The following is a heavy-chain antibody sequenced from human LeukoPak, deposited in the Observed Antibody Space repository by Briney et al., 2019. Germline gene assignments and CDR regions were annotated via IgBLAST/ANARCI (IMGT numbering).Heavy chain of an antibody. CDR1: GFTFSSYG. V-gene: IGHV3-30*02. Sequence: PGGSLRLSCAASGFTFSSYGMHWVRQAPGKGLEWVAFIRYDGSNKHYADSVKGRFTISRDNSKNTLYLQMNSLRAEDTAVYYCAKDRSIYYYDSSGFQGYLDFWGQGTLVTVSS. J-gene: IGHJ4*02. D-gene: IGHD3-22*01. CDR2: IRYDGSNK. CDR3: AKDRSIYYYDSSGFQGYLDF.